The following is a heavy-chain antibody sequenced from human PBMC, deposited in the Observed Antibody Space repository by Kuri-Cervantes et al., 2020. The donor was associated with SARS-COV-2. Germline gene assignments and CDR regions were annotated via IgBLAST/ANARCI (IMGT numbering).Heavy chain of an antibody. CDR3: ATPARPGAFDAFDI. V-gene: IGHV4-34*01. J-gene: IGHJ3*02. CDR1: GGSFSGYY. CDR2: INHSGST. D-gene: IGHD6-6*01. Sequence: ESLKISCAVYGGSFSGYYWSWIRQPPGKGLEWIGEINHSGSTYYNPSLKSRVTISVDTSKNQFSLKLSSVTAADTAVYYCATPARPGAFDAFDIWGQGTMVTVSS.